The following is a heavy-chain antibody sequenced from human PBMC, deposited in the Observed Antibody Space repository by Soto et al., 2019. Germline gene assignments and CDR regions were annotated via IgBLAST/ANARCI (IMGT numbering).Heavy chain of an antibody. D-gene: IGHD3-3*01. Sequence: GGSLRLSCAASGFTFSSYSMNWVRQAPGKGLEWVLSISSSSSYIYYADSVKGRFTISRDNAKNSLYLQMNSLRAEDTAVYYCARDRNTIFGVVITSYNWFDPWGQGTLVTVSS. CDR1: GFTFSSYS. V-gene: IGHV3-21*01. J-gene: IGHJ5*02. CDR3: ARDRNTIFGVVITSYNWFDP. CDR2: ISSSSSYI.